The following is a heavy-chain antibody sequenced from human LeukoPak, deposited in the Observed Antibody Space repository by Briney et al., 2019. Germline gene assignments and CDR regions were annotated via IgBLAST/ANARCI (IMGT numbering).Heavy chain of an antibody. Sequence: GGSLRLSCAASGLTFSDHYIDWVRQAPGKGLEWIGRNRNKANNYTPEYAASVKGRFTISRDDSKNSLYLQMNSLRAEDTAVYYCARALSGYYDYWGQGTLVTVSS. V-gene: IGHV3-72*01. CDR1: GLTFSDHY. CDR3: ARALSGYYDY. J-gene: IGHJ4*02. D-gene: IGHD6-19*01. CDR2: NRNKANNYTP.